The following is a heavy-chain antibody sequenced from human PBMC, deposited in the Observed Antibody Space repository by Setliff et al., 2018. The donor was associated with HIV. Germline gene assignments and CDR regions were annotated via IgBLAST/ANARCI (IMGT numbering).Heavy chain of an antibody. CDR1: ADTFTNCL. D-gene: IGHD3-10*01. J-gene: IGHJ6*03. V-gene: IGHV7-4-1*02. Sequence: ASVKVSCKASADTFTNCLINWVRQAPGQGLEWMGWINTDSGTPTYAQAFTGRFVFSLDTSVSTAFLQITRLKAEDTAVYYCARLRAYYGSGLMDVWGEGTTVTVSS. CDR2: INTDSGTP. CDR3: ARLRAYYGSGLMDV.